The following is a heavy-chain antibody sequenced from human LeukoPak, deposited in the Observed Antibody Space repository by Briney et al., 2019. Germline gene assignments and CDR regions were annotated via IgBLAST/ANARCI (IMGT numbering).Heavy chain of an antibody. J-gene: IGHJ5*02. Sequence: GGSLRLSRAASGFTFSSYGMHWVRQAPGKGLEKVAFIRYDGSNKYYADSVKGRFTISRDNSKDTLYLQMNSLRAEDTAVYYCAKDLDYSRGVWFDPWGQGTLVTVSS. V-gene: IGHV3-30*02. CDR3: AKDLDYSRGVWFDP. D-gene: IGHD4-11*01. CDR1: GFTFSSYG. CDR2: IRYDGSNK.